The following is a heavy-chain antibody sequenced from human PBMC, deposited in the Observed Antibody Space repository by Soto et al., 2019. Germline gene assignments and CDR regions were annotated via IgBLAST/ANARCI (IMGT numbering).Heavy chain of an antibody. J-gene: IGHJ4*02. V-gene: IGHV1-69*01. Sequence: QVQLVQSGAEVKKPGSSVKVSCKASGGTFSSYAISWVRQAPGQGLEWMGGIIPIFGTANYAQKFQGRVTITADEYTSTAYMELRSRRSEDTDVYYCASQSRRKRYVEMASTPFFFWGQGTLVTVSS. CDR1: GGTFSSYA. CDR2: IIPIFGTA. D-gene: IGHD3-9*01. CDR3: ASQSRRKRYVEMASTPFFF.